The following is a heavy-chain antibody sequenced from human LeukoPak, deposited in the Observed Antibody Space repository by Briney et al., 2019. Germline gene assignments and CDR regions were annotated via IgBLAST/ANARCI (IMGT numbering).Heavy chain of an antibody. J-gene: IGHJ6*03. CDR3: AKNDDRGAYCSGGSGYPYYYYIDV. CDR1: GFTFSSYG. D-gene: IGHD2-15*01. Sequence: EGSLTLSCAASGFTFSSYGMHWLRQSPGKGLEWVADISYDGSNKYYAHSEKGLFTISRAISKNALYLQINTLRAEHTSIYYCAKNDDRGAYCSGGSGYPYYYYIDVWGRGTTVTIS. CDR2: ISYDGSNK. V-gene: IGHV3-30*18.